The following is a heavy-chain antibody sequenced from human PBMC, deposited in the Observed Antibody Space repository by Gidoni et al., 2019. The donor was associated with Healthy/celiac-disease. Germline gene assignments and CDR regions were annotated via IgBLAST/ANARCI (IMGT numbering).Heavy chain of an antibody. CDR3: AKDYYGSGSYYNY. CDR2: ISGSGGST. CDR1: GFTFSSYA. V-gene: IGHV3-23*01. D-gene: IGHD3-10*01. J-gene: IGHJ4*02. Sequence: EVQLLESGGGLVQPGGSLRLSCSASGFTFSSYAMSWVRQAPGKGLEWVSAISGSGGSTYYADSVKGRFTISRDNSKNTLYLQMNSLRAEDTAVYYCAKDYYGSGSYYNYWGQGTLVTVSS.